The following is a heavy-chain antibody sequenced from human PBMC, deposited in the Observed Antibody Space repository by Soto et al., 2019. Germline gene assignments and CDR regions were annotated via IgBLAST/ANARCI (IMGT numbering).Heavy chain of an antibody. V-gene: IGHV3-30*18. D-gene: IGHD6-13*01. CDR1: GFTFSSYG. CDR2: ISYDGSNK. J-gene: IGHJ6*02. Sequence: QVQLVESGGGVVQPGRSLRLSCAASGFTFSSYGMHRVRQAPGKGLEWVAVISYDGSNKYYADSVKGRFTISRDNSKNTLYLQMNSLRAEDTGVYYCAKKKEIAAAGYYYYYGMGVWGQGTTVTVSS. CDR3: AKKKEIAAAGYYYYYGMGV.